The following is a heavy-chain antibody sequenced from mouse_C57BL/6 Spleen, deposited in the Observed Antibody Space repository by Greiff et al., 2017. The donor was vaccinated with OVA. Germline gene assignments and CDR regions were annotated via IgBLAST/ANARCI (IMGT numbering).Heavy chain of an antibody. CDR2: IWSGGST. CDR1: GFSLTSYG. Sequence: VQLQQSGPGLVQPSQSLSITCTVSGFSLTSYGVHWVRQSPGKGLEWLGVIWSGGSTDYNAAFIYRLSISKDNSKSQVFFKMNSLQADDTAIYYCASLRTYYAMDYWGQGTSVTVSS. V-gene: IGHV2-2*01. J-gene: IGHJ4*01. CDR3: ASLRTYYAMDY.